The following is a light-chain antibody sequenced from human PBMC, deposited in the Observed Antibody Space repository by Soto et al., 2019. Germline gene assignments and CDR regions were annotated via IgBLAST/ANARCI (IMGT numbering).Light chain of an antibody. J-gene: IGKJ2*01. CDR1: QSVRSNY. CDR2: GAS. Sequence: EIVLTQSPGTLSLSPGERATLSCRASQSVRSNYLAWYQQKPGQAPRLLIYGASSRATGIPDRFSGTGCGTDFTLTISRLEPEDFAVYYCQQYGGSPYTFGQGTKLEIK. V-gene: IGKV3-20*01. CDR3: QQYGGSPYT.